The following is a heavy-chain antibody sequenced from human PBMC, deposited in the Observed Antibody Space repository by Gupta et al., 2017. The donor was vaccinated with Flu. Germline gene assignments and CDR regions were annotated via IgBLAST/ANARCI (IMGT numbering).Heavy chain of an antibody. J-gene: IGHJ6*02. CDR2: IQYNGNT. CDR3: ERGGLHYNRDA. V-gene: IGHV4-59*01. Sequence: QVQLQESGPGLVKPSATLSLTCTVSGDSISIYYWSWIRQTPAKGLEWIGFIQYNGNTKYNPSLASRVTLLVDTSKNKFSLRLTSGTAGDTAIYYCERGGLHYNRDAWGQGTTVTVSS. D-gene: IGHD4-4*01. CDR1: GDSISIYY.